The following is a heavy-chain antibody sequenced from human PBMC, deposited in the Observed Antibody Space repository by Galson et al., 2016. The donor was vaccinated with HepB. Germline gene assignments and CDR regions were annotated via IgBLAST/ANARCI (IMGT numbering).Heavy chain of an antibody. D-gene: IGHD6-25*01. J-gene: IGHJ4*02. V-gene: IGHV3-7*01. CDR3: ASAPAATESDY. CDR2: IKQDGSEK. CDR1: GFTFSGYW. Sequence: SLRLSCAASGFTFSGYWMTWVRQAPGKGLEWVANIKQDGSEKNYVDSVKGRFTISRDNAKNLVYLQMNSLRAEDTAMYYCASAPAATESDYWGREPWSPSPQ.